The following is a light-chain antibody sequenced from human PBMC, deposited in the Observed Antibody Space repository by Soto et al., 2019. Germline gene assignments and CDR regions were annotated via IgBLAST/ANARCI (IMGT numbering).Light chain of an antibody. CDR2: EVS. Sequence: QSALAQPPSASGSPGQSVTISCTGTSSDVGGYNYVSWYQQHPGKAPKLMIYEVSKRPSGVPDRFSGSKSGNTASLTVSRLQDEDEADYYCSSYEGRNNYVFGTGTKVTV. J-gene: IGLJ1*01. V-gene: IGLV2-8*01. CDR3: SSYEGRNNYV. CDR1: SSDVGGYNY.